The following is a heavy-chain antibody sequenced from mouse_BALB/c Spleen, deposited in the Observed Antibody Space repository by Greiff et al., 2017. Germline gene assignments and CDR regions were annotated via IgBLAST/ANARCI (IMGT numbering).Heavy chain of an antibody. CDR1: GFSLSTSGMG. CDR3: SRYYGSPRALSMDY. D-gene: IGHD1-1*01. J-gene: IGHJ4*01. V-gene: IGHV8-12*01. Sequence: QVTLKVSGPGILQPSQTLSLTCSFSGFSLSTSGMGVSWIRQPSGKGLGWLVHIYWDDAKCYNPSLKSRLTISKDTSRNQVHLEITSVDTADTATYDCSRYYGSPRALSMDYWGQGTSVTVSS. CDR2: IYWDDAK.